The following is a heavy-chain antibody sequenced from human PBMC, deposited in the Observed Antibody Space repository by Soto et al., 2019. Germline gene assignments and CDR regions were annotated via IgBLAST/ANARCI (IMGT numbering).Heavy chain of an antibody. CDR2: INPYDGNR. J-gene: IGHJ4*02. CDR1: GYTFTGYY. D-gene: IGHD3-22*01. V-gene: IGHV1-2*04. Sequence: ASVKVSCKASGYTFTGYYMHWVRQVPGQGLEWMGWINPYDGNRNFAQKFEDWVTMTTATSTNTVFLELRSLKSDDTAIYYCARDRLRGYDSSGFYSWGQGTMVTVSS. CDR3: ARDRLRGYDSSGFYS.